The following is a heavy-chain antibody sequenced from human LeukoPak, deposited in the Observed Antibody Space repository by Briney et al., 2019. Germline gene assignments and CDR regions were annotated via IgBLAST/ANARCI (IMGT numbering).Heavy chain of an antibody. V-gene: IGHV3-30*03. CDR2: ISYDGSNK. CDR3: ARDGYYYDTSGYYEFYYYMDV. D-gene: IGHD3-22*01. Sequence: GRSLRLSCAVSGFTFSDSGMHWVRQAPGKGLEWVAVISYDGSNKNSADSVKGRFTISRDNSKNTLYLQMNSLRAEDTAVYYCARDGYYYDTSGYYEFYYYMDVWGKGTTVTVSS. CDR1: GFTFSDSG. J-gene: IGHJ6*03.